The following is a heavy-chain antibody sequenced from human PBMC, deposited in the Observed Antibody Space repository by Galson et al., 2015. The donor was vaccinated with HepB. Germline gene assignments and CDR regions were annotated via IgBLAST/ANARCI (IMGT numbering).Heavy chain of an antibody. CDR2: ISAYNGNT. D-gene: IGHD3-22*01. Sequence: SVKVSCKASGYTFTSYGISWVRQAPGQGLEWMGWISAYNGNTNYAQKLQGRVTMTTDTSTSTAYMELRSLRSDDTAVYYCARDQELDYYDSSGYSGPYYFDYWGQGTLVTVSS. J-gene: IGHJ4*02. CDR3: ARDQELDYYDSSGYSGPYYFDY. V-gene: IGHV1-18*01. CDR1: GYTFTSYG.